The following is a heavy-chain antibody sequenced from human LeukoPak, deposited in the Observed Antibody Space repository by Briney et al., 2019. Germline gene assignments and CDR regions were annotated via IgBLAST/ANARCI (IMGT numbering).Heavy chain of an antibody. J-gene: IGHJ4*02. D-gene: IGHD3-3*01. CDR2: INPNSGGT. Sequence: GASVKVSCKASGYTFTGYYIHWVRQAPGQGLEWMGWINPNSGGTNSAQKFQGRVTMTRDTSISTAYMELSRLTSDDTTIYYCARVRGDFWSGLDFWGQGTLVTVSS. CDR1: GYTFTGYY. V-gene: IGHV1-2*02. CDR3: ARVRGDFWSGLDF.